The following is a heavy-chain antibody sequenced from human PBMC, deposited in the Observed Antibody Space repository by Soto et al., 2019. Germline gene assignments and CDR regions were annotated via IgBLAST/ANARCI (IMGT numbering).Heavy chain of an antibody. CDR2: ISYDGSNV. Sequence: PGGSLRLSCAASGFTFSGYVMHWVRQAPGKGLEWVAVISYDGSNVYYADSVKGRFTISRDNSKNTLYLQMNSLRAEDTAVYYCARESTEEGLDPWGQGTLVTVSS. CDR1: GFTFSGYV. V-gene: IGHV3-30-3*01. J-gene: IGHJ5*02. CDR3: ARESTEEGLDP.